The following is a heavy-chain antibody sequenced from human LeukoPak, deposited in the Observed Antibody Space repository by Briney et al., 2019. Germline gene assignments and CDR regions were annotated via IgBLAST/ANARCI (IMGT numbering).Heavy chain of an antibody. CDR1: GYTFTSYD. J-gene: IGHJ5*02. V-gene: IGHV1-8*01. CDR3: ARTPSKTANGLLGIWFDP. D-gene: IGHD2-8*01. Sequence: RVASVKVSCKASGYTFTSYDINWVRQATGQGLEWMGWMNPNSGNTGYAQKFQGRVTITRNTSISTAYMELSSLRSEDTAVYYCARTPSKTANGLLGIWFDPWGQGTLVTVSS. CDR2: MNPNSGNT.